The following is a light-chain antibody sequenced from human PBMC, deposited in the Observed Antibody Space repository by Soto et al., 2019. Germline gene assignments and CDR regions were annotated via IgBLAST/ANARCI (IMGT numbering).Light chain of an antibody. Sequence: QSALTQPRSVSGSPGQSVTISCTGTSSDVGTYNFVSWYQQHPGKAPKFMIYDVTKRPSGVPDRFSGSKSGNTASLTISGLQAEDEADSYCCSYVGSYTSSVFGTGTKLTVL. V-gene: IGLV2-11*01. CDR1: SSDVGTYNF. CDR3: CSYVGSYTSSV. J-gene: IGLJ1*01. CDR2: DVT.